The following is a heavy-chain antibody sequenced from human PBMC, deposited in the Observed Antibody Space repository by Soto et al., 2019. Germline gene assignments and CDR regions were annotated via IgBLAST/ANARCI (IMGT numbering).Heavy chain of an antibody. Sequence: GGSLRLSCAASGFTFTNAWMNLVRQAPGKGLEWVGLIKSEIDGGTTDCAAPVKGRFTISRDDSKNTLYLQMNSLKTEDTAVYYCTTTYLPYDSSGNFSDFWGQGTLVTVSS. D-gene: IGHD3-22*01. CDR2: IKSEIDGGTT. CDR1: GFTFTNAW. J-gene: IGHJ4*02. V-gene: IGHV3-15*07. CDR3: TTTYLPYDSSGNFSDF.